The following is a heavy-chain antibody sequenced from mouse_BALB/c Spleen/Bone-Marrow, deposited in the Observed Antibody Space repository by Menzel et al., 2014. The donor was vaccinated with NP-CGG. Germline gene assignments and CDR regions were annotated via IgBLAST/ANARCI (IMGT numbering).Heavy chain of an antibody. CDR3: TRVITTGSAWFAY. Sequence: VQLKESGTVLARPGASVKMSCKASGYTFTSYWMHWVKQRPGQGLEWIGAIYPGNSDTSYNQKFKGKAKLTAVTSTSTAYMELGSLTNEDSAVYYCTRVITTGSAWFAYWGQGTLVTVSA. J-gene: IGHJ3*01. V-gene: IGHV1-5*01. CDR2: IYPGNSDT. CDR1: GYTFTSYW. D-gene: IGHD2-4*01.